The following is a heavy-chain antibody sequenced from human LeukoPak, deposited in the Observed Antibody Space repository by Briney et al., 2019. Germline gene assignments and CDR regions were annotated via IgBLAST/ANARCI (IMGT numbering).Heavy chain of an antibody. CDR3: AKGVVVAPDVTPFDY. Sequence: GGSLRLSCAASGFTFSSYAMSWVRQAPGKGLEWVSAISGSGGSTYYADSVKGRFTISRDNSKNTLYLQMNSLRAEDTAVYYCAKGVVVAPDVTPFDYWGQGTLVTVSS. J-gene: IGHJ4*02. CDR1: GFTFSSYA. V-gene: IGHV3-23*01. CDR2: ISGSGGST. D-gene: IGHD2-2*01.